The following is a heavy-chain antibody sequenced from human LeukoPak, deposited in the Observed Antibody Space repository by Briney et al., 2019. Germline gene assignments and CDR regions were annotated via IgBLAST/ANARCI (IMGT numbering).Heavy chain of an antibody. CDR3: VRDNWGTDY. D-gene: IGHD7-27*01. Sequence: GGSLRLSCAASGFIFRDYFMDWVRQAPGKGLEWVGRIRKKREGYSTEYAASVKGRFVISRDDSKNSLYLQMNSLRTGDTAVYYRVRDNWGTDYWGQGTVVTVSS. V-gene: IGHV3-72*01. J-gene: IGHJ4*02. CDR2: IRKKREGYST. CDR1: GFIFRDYF.